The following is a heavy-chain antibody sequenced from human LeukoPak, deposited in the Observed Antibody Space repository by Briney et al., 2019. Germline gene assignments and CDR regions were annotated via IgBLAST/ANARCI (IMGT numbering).Heavy chain of an antibody. V-gene: IGHV3-23*01. CDR2: IGIYGVTT. J-gene: IGHJ4*02. Sequence: GGSLRLSCAASEFTFSNYAMNWVRQAPGKGLEWVSIIGIYGVTTFHADSVKGRFTISRDNSKNTLYLQMNSLRAEDTAVYYCAKDQYSSGWREFDYWGQGTLVTVSS. CDR1: EFTFSNYA. D-gene: IGHD6-19*01. CDR3: AKDQYSSGWREFDY.